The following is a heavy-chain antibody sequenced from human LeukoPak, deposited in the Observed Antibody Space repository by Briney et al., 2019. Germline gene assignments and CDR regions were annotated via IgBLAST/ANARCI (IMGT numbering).Heavy chain of an antibody. CDR3: ARDESTYYYDSSGYTYYFDY. V-gene: IGHV3-48*01. J-gene: IGHJ4*02. D-gene: IGHD3-22*01. CDR1: GFTFSSYS. CDR2: ISSSSSTI. Sequence: GGSLRLSCAASGFTFSSYSMNWVRQAPGKGLEWVSYISSSSSTIYYADSVKGRFTISRDNDKNSLYLQMNRLRAEDTAVYYCARDESTYYYDSSGYTYYFDYWGQGTLATVSS.